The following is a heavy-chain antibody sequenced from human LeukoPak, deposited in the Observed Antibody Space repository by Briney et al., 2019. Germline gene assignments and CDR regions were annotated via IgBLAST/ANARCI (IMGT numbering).Heavy chain of an antibody. J-gene: IGHJ4*02. D-gene: IGHD2-2*01. Sequence: PGGSLRLSCAASGFTFSSYGMHWVRQAPGKGLEWVALIWYDGSNKYYADSVKGRFTISRDNSKNTLYVQMNSLSAEDTAVYYCARASNCISTTCSVDYWGQGTLVTVSS. CDR2: IWYDGSNK. V-gene: IGHV3-33*01. CDR3: ARASNCISTTCSVDY. CDR1: GFTFSSYG.